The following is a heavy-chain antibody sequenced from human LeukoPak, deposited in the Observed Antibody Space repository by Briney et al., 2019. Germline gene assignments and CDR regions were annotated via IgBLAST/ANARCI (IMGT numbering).Heavy chain of an antibody. D-gene: IGHD6-13*01. CDR2: IRYDGSNK. J-gene: IGHJ4*02. CDR3: AXXEHRSSWYRDY. Sequence: CAXSXXTFXXXGMQWVRQAPGKGLEWVAFIRYDGSNKYYADSVKGRFTIYRDNSKKTLYGQRNRQRAEDTGVYYCAXXEHRSSWYRDYWGQGTLVTVSS. CDR1: XXTFXXXG. V-gene: IGHV3-30*02.